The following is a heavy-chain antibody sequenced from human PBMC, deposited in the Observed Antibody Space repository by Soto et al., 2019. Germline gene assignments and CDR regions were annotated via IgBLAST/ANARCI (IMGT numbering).Heavy chain of an antibody. D-gene: IGHD3-3*01. CDR1: GGSISSYY. CDR2: IYYSGST. CDR3: ARTYGFLGWLYPYYYYYMDV. V-gene: IGHV4-59*08. Sequence: SETLSLTCTVSGGSISSYYWSWIRQPPGKGLEWIGYIYYSGSTNYNPSLKSRVTISVDTSKNQFSLKLSSVTAADTAVYYCARTYGFLGWLYPYYYYYMDVWGKGTTVTVSS. J-gene: IGHJ6*03.